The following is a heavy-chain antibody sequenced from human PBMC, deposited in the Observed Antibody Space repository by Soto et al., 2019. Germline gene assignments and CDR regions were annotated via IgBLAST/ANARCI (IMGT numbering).Heavy chain of an antibody. CDR3: KTGYYDYHFDY. CDR1: GFTFSNAW. V-gene: IGHV3-15*01. D-gene: IGHD3-3*01. J-gene: IGHJ4*02. CDR2: IKSKTDGGTT. Sequence: PGGSLRLSCAASGFTFSNAWMSWVRQAPGKGLEWVGRIKSKTDGGTTDYAAPVKGRFTISRDDSKNTLYLQMNSLKTEDTAVYYCKTGYYDYHFDYWGQGTLVTVSS.